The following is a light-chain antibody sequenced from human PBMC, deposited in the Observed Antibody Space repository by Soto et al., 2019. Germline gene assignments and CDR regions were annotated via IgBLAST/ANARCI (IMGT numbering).Light chain of an antibody. CDR1: QGISSY. Sequence: DIQMTQSPSSLSASVGDRVTITCRASQGISSYLNWYQQKPGKAPKLLIYAASSLQSGVPSRFSGSGSGTDFTLTINSLQPEDFATYYCQQSYSTPPTFGQGTKVQIK. CDR2: AAS. CDR3: QQSYSTPPT. V-gene: IGKV1-39*01. J-gene: IGKJ1*01.